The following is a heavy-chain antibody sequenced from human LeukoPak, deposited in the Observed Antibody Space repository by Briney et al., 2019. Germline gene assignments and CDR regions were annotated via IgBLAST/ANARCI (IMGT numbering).Heavy chain of an antibody. D-gene: IGHD2-8*02. V-gene: IGHV3-23*01. CDR3: ANPAPGVVYLY. CDR2: IRNYGGST. J-gene: IGHJ4*02. Sequence: GGSLRLSCAASGFTFSSYDMSWVRQAPGKGLEWVSGIRNYGGSTYYADSVKGRFTISRDNSKNTLYLQMNSLRAEDTAVYYGANPAPGVVYLYWGQGTLVAVSS. CDR1: GFTFSSYD.